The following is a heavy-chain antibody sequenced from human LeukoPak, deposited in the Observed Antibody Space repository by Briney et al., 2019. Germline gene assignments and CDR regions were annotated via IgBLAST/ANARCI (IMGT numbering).Heavy chain of an antibody. CDR3: ASLTTADAFDI. CDR2: IYDSGST. V-gene: IGHV4-59*01. Sequence: SETLSLTCTVSGGSISSYYWSWVRQPPGKGLEWIGYIYDSGSTNYNPSLKSRVTISVDTSKNQFSLKVSSVTAADTAVYYCASLTTADAFDIWGQGTMVTVSS. J-gene: IGHJ3*02. CDR1: GGSISSYY. D-gene: IGHD3-22*01.